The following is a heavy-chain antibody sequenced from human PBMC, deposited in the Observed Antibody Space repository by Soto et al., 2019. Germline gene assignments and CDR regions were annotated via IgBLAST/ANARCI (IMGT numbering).Heavy chain of an antibody. V-gene: IGHV4-61*01. D-gene: IGHD3-16*01. CDR1: GDSVNSGNYY. CDR2: IYYSGNT. CDR3: ARVPVDTYMIYWSDH. Sequence: SETLSLTCTVSGDSVNSGNYYWSWMRQPPGKGLEWIGHIYYSGNTNYSPSLKSRITISLDTTNNQFSLNLNSVTAADTAVYYCARVPVDTYMIYWSDHWGQGTLVT. J-gene: IGHJ5*01.